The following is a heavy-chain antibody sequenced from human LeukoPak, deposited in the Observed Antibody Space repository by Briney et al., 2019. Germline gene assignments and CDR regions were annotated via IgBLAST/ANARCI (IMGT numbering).Heavy chain of an antibody. CDR3: ARSIGLTGGGVDV. V-gene: IGHV3-9*01. Sequence: PGGSLRLSCVASGFTFDDFAMHWVRQAPGKGLEWVSGISWNSGSIDYADSVKGRFTISRDNAKNSLYLQMNSLRAEDTAVYYCARSIGLTGGGVDVWGQGTTVTVSS. J-gene: IGHJ6*02. D-gene: IGHD3-9*01. CDR1: GFTFDDFA. CDR2: ISWNSGSI.